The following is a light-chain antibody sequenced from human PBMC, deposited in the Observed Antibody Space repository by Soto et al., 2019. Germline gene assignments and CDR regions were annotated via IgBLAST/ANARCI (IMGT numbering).Light chain of an antibody. CDR2: GAS. CDR3: QHYGTSAL. CDR1: QSVSSSY. V-gene: IGKV3-20*01. Sequence: EIVLTQSPGTLSLSPGERATLSCRASQSVSSSYLAWYQQKPGQAPRLLIYGASNRATGMPDRFSVSASGTDFTLTISRLEPEVLAVYYCQHYGTSALFGPGTKVDIK. J-gene: IGKJ3*01.